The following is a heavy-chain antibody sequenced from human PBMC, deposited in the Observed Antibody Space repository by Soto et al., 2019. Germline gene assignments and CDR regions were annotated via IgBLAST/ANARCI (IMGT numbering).Heavy chain of an antibody. CDR2: SRNKANSYST. J-gene: IGHJ4*02. CDR1: GFTFSDHY. D-gene: IGHD1-26*01. Sequence: EVQLVGSGGGLVQPGGSLRLSCAASGFTFSDHYMDWVRQAPGKGLEWVGRSRNKANSYSTEYAASVKGRFTISRDESKNSLYLQMNSLKTEATAVYYCARFSGSYTRGLDYWGQGTLVTVSS. CDR3: ARFSGSYTRGLDY. V-gene: IGHV3-72*01.